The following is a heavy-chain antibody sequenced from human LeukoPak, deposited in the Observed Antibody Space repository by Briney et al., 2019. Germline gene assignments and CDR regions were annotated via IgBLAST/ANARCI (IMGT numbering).Heavy chain of an antibody. Sequence: VEPLKISCKGSGYSFTTYWIGWVRQMPGRGLEWMGIIYPGGSDTVYSPSFKGQVTISADKSISTAYLQWSSLKASDTAMYYCAKMYSTSPGSFDYWGQGTPVTVSS. CDR3: AKMYSTSPGSFDY. CDR1: GYSFTTYW. CDR2: IYPGGSDT. D-gene: IGHD2-8*01. V-gene: IGHV5-51*01. J-gene: IGHJ4*02.